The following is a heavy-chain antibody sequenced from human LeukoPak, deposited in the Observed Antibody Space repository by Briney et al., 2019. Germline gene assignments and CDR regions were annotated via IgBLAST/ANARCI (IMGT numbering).Heavy chain of an antibody. D-gene: IGHD5-24*01. V-gene: IGHV3-30*02. CDR2: IRYDGSNK. Sequence: GGSLRLSCAASGFTFSSYGMHWVRQAPGKGLEWVAFIRYDGSNKYYADSVKSRFTISRDNSKNTLYLQMNSLRAEDTAVYYCAKDLRWLPNFDYWGQGTLVTVSS. J-gene: IGHJ4*02. CDR3: AKDLRWLPNFDY. CDR1: GFTFSSYG.